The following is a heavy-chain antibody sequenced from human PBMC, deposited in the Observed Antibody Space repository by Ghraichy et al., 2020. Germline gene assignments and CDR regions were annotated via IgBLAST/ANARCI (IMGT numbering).Heavy chain of an antibody. V-gene: IGHV3-74*03. CDR2: INNDGTNT. J-gene: IGHJ4*02. Sequence: GGSLRLSCVASGFTFSSHWIHWVRQPPGKGLVWVSYINNDGTNTKYADSVTGRFTVSRDNAENTLYLQMNSLRVEDTAVYYCARGGWGAVDYWGPGTLVTVSS. D-gene: IGHD3-16*01. CDR1: GFTFSSHW. CDR3: ARGGWGAVDY.